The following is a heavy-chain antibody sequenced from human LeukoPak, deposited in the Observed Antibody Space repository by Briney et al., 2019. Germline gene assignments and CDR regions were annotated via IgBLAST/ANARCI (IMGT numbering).Heavy chain of an antibody. D-gene: IGHD3-16*01. Sequence: SETLSLTCTVSGGSINNLFWTWIRQPPGEGLEWIGYFSYSGGTTYNPSLKSRVTISIDTSKNQFSLNLNSVTAADTAVYYCAREGPLGKYYDYRGPGTLVTVSS. CDR3: AREGPLGKYYDY. CDR2: FSYSGGT. V-gene: IGHV4-59*01. J-gene: IGHJ4*02. CDR1: GGSINNLF.